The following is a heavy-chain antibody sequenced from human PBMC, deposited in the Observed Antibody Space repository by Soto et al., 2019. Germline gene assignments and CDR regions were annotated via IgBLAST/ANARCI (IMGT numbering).Heavy chain of an antibody. Sequence: ASVKVSCKASGGTFSSYAISWVRQAPGQGLEWMGGIIPIFGTANYAQKFQGRVTITADESTSTAYMELSSLRSEDTAVYYCARKKRGDSSGYYLSDYWGQGTMVTVYS. CDR2: IIPIFGTA. D-gene: IGHD3-22*01. V-gene: IGHV1-69*13. J-gene: IGHJ4*02. CDR1: GGTFSSYA. CDR3: ARKKRGDSSGYYLSDY.